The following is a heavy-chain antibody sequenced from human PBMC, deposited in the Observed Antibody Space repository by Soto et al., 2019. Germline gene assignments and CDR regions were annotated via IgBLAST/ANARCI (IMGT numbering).Heavy chain of an antibody. Sequence: QVQLVESGGGVVQPGRSLRLSCAASGFTFSSYGMHWVRQAPGKGLEWVAVIWYDGSNKYYADSVKGRFTISRDNSKNTLYLQMNSLRAEDTAVYYCARDPSYYYGSGSYYVSYYFDYWGQGTLVTVSS. CDR1: GFTFSSYG. CDR3: ARDPSYYYGSGSYYVSYYFDY. D-gene: IGHD3-10*01. V-gene: IGHV3-33*01. CDR2: IWYDGSNK. J-gene: IGHJ4*02.